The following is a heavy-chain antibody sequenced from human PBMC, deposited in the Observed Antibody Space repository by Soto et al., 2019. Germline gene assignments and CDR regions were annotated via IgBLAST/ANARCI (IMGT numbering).Heavy chain of an antibody. CDR3: ARELSVGTYYPYNFDY. V-gene: IGHV3-30-3*01. Sequence: QVQLVESGGGVVQPGRSLRLSCAASGFTFSSYAMHWVRQAPGKGLEWVAVISYDGSNKYYADSVKGRFTISRDNSKNTLYLQMNSLRAEDTAVYYCARELSVGTYYPYNFDYWGQGTLVTVSS. J-gene: IGHJ4*02. CDR1: GFTFSSYA. CDR2: ISYDGSNK. D-gene: IGHD3-10*01.